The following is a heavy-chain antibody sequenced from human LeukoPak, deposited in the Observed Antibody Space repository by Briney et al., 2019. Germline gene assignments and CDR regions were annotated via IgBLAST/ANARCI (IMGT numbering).Heavy chain of an antibody. CDR2: ISSSSSYI. Sequence: GGSLRLSCAASGFTFSSYSMNWVRQAPGKGLEWVSSISSSSSYIYYADSVKGRFTISRDNAKNSLYLQMNSLRAEDTAVYYCARSITIFGVVMIAHAFDIWGQGTMVTVSS. J-gene: IGHJ3*02. CDR3: ARSITIFGVVMIAHAFDI. D-gene: IGHD3-3*01. CDR1: GFTFSSYS. V-gene: IGHV3-21*01.